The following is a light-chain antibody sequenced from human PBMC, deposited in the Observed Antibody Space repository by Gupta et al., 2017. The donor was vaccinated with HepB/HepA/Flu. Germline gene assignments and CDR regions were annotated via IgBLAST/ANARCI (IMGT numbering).Light chain of an antibody. J-gene: IGKJ3*01. CDR1: QSISSY. V-gene: IGKV1-39*01. CDR3: QQSYSTPPFT. CDR2: AAS. Sequence: DIQMTQSPSSLSASVGDRVTITCRASQSISSYLNWYQQKPGKAPKLLIYAASSLQSGDPSRFSGSGSGTDFTLTISSRQPEDFATYYCQQSYSTPPFTFGPGTKVDIK.